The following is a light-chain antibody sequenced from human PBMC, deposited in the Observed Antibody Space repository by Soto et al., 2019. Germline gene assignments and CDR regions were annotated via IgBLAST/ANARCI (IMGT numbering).Light chain of an antibody. CDR3: QQYTNWPYT. CDR1: QSVGSN. CDR2: CAS. Sequence: EIVMTQSPATLSVSPGERASLSCRASQSVGSNLAWYQQTAGQAPRLLIYCASTRATGIPARFSGSGSGPEFTLTISSLQSEDFAVYSCQQYTNWPYTFGQGTKLEIK. J-gene: IGKJ2*01. V-gene: IGKV3-15*01.